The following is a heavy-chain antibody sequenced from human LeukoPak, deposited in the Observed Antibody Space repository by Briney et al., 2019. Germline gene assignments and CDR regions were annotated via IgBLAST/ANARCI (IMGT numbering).Heavy chain of an antibody. Sequence: SETLSLTCTVSGGSISSYYWSWIRQPPGKGLEWIGYIYYSGSANYNPSLKSRVTISVDTSKNQFSLKLSSVTAADTAVYYCARGVGQQWLAKPYYFDYWGQGTLVTVSS. CDR3: ARGVGQQWLAKPYYFDY. CDR1: GGSISSYY. CDR2: IYYSGSA. V-gene: IGHV4-59*01. J-gene: IGHJ4*02. D-gene: IGHD6-19*01.